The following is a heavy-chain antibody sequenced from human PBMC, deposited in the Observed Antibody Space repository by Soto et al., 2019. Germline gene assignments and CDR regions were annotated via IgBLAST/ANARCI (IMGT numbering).Heavy chain of an antibody. J-gene: IGHJ5*02. D-gene: IGHD6-13*01. CDR1: GFTFRSFT. Sequence: GGSLRLCCAASGFTFRSFTMNWFRQAPGKGLEWVSTISSNSAYIYYTDALRGRFTISRDNAKNSLHLQMNSLRAEDTAVYYCTRDASRDSSARGWFDPWGPGTLVTVSS. CDR2: ISSNSAYI. CDR3: TRDASRDSSARGWFDP. V-gene: IGHV3-21*01.